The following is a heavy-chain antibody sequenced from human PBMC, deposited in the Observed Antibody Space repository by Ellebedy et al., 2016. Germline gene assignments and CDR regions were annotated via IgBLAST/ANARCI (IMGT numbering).Heavy chain of an antibody. J-gene: IGHJ4*02. V-gene: IGHV1-18*01. CDR2: ISAYNGNT. D-gene: IGHD5-24*01. CDR3: ARLWEMATTIDY. Sequence: ASVKVSXKTSGYTFTSYGISWVRQAPGQGLEWMGWISAYNGNTNYAQKVQGRVTMTTDTSTSTAYMELRSLRSDDTAVYYCARLWEMATTIDYWGQGTLVTVSS. CDR1: GYTFTSYG.